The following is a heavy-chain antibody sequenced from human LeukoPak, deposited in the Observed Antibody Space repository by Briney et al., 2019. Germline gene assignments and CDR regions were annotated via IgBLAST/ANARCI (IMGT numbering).Heavy chain of an antibody. Sequence: GGSLRLSCAASGFTFSSFWMHWVRQTPGKGLVWVSRISNDGSGTTYADSVKGRFTISRDNAKNTLYLQMNSLRVEDTAVYYCMRGHSSGWYRFDDWGQGTLVTVSS. V-gene: IGHV3-74*01. CDR3: MRGHSSGWYRFDD. CDR2: ISNDGSGT. J-gene: IGHJ4*02. CDR1: GFTFSSFW. D-gene: IGHD6-13*01.